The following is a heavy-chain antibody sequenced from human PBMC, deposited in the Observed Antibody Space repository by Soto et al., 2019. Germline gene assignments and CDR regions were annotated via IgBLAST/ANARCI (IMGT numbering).Heavy chain of an antibody. J-gene: IGHJ4*02. V-gene: IGHV3-21*01. CDR1: GFTFSSYS. D-gene: IGHD6-13*01. Sequence: LRLSCAASGFTFSSYSMNWVRQAPGKGLEWVSSISSSSSYIYYADSVKGRFTISRDNAKNSLYLQMNSLRAEDTAVYYCASNVARIASFDYWRQGTLVPVSS. CDR2: ISSSSSYI. CDR3: ASNVARIASFDY.